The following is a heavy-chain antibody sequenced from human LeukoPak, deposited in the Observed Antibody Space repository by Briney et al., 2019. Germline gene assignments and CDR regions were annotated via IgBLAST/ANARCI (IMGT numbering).Heavy chain of an antibody. CDR3: ARARRYYDILTGYKWFDP. CDR2: IYTSGST. D-gene: IGHD3-9*01. V-gene: IGHV4-61*02. Sequence: PSETLSLTCTVSGGSISSGSYYWSWIRQPAGKGLEWIGRIYTSGSTNYNPSLKSRVTISVDTSKNQFSLKLSSVTAADTAVYYCARARRYYDILTGYKWFDPWGQGTLVTVSS. CDR1: GGSISSGSYY. J-gene: IGHJ5*02.